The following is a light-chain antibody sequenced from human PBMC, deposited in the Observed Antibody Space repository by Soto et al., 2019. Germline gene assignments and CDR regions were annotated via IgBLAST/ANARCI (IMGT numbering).Light chain of an antibody. V-gene: IGKV1-5*01. CDR3: QQTYSTPVFT. CDR2: DAS. Sequence: DIQMTQSPSTLSASVGDRVTISCRASQSISSWLAWYQQKPGKAPKLLIYDASTLESGVPSRFSGSGSGTEFTLTISSLQPEDFATYYCQQTYSTPVFTFGPGTKVDVK. CDR1: QSISSW. J-gene: IGKJ3*01.